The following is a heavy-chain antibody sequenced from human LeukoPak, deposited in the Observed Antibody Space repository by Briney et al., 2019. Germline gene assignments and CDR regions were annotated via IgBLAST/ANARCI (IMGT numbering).Heavy chain of an antibody. CDR2: IYYRGST. CDR1: GGSISSSSYY. CDR3: ARDRMAGIYSYFDY. V-gene: IGHV4-39*07. D-gene: IGHD3-10*01. Sequence: SETLSLTCTVSGGSISSSSYYWGWIRQPPGKGLEWIGSIYYRGSTYYNPSLRSRVIISVDTSKNQFSLKLSSVTAADTAVYYCARDRMAGIYSYFDYWGQGTLVTVSS. J-gene: IGHJ4*02.